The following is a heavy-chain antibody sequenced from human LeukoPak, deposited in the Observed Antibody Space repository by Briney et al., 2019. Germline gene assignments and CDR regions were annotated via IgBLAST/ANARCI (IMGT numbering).Heavy chain of an antibody. CDR2: IYWDDDK. D-gene: IGHD6-19*01. J-gene: IGHJ4*02. Sequence: SGPTLVKPAQTLTLTCTVSGFSLNTGGVGVGWIRQPPGKALERLGLIYWDDDKRYSPSLKARVTITKDTSQNQVVLTMTNMDPVDTATYYCARRQGEAVADYFDYWGQGTLVTVSS. CDR1: GFSLNTGGVG. CDR3: ARRQGEAVADYFDY. V-gene: IGHV2-5*02.